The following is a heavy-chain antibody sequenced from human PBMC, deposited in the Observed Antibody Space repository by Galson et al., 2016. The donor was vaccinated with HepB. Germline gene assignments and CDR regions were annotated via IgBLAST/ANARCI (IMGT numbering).Heavy chain of an antibody. Sequence: SLRLSCAASGFSFRNFDMHWVRQAPGNGLVWFSTLDSAGDPYYPGSVKGRFASPRENAQNSLYLQMNSLRAGDTAVYYCARGKYNSGWHLGWKGPNYLDPWGQGTLVTVSS. D-gene: IGHD6-19*01. V-gene: IGHV3-13*05. CDR3: ARGKYNSGWHLGWKGPNYLDP. J-gene: IGHJ5*02. CDR2: LDSAGDP. CDR1: GFSFRNFD.